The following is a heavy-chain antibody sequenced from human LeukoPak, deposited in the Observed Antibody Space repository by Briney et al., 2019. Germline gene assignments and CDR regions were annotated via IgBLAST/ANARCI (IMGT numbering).Heavy chain of an antibody. Sequence: SETLSLTCTVSGGSISINNYYWGWIRQPPGKGLERIGSIYYSGSTYCNPSLKSRVTISVDTSKNQFSLKLSSVTASDTAMYYCARLGSSSLYYYYGMDVWGQGTTVTVSS. CDR3: ARLGSSSLYYYYGMDV. V-gene: IGHV4-39*01. CDR1: GGSISINNYY. D-gene: IGHD6-6*01. J-gene: IGHJ6*02. CDR2: IYYSGST.